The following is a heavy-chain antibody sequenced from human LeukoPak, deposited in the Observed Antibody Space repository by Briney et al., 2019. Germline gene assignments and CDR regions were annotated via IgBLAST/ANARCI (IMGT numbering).Heavy chain of an antibody. V-gene: IGHV3-23*01. CDR2: ITTGGPNT. Sequence: GGSLRLSCTASGFTFSSYTMSWVRQAPGKGLKWVSTITTGGPNTYYADSVKGRFTVSRDDSKNTLYLQMNTLRVEDTAVYYCARGAPGIAVANLDYWGQGTLVTVSS. CDR1: GFTFSSYT. CDR3: ARGAPGIAVANLDY. J-gene: IGHJ4*02. D-gene: IGHD6-19*01.